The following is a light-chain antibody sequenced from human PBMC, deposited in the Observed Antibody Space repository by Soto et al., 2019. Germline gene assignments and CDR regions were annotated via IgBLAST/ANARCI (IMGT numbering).Light chain of an antibody. CDR3: AAWDDTLTGPV. CDR2: GSN. J-gene: IGLJ2*01. CDR1: SSNIGSNS. Sequence: QSVLTHPPSASWTPGQRVSISCSGSSSNIGSNSVTWYQQFLGKAPKLLIYGSNQRPSGVPDRFSGSKSGTSASLAISGLQSEDESDSYCAAWDDTLTGPVFGGGTQLTVL. V-gene: IGLV1-44*01.